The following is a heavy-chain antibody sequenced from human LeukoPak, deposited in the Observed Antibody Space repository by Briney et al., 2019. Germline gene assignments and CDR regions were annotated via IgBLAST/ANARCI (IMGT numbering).Heavy chain of an antibody. D-gene: IGHD5-24*01. J-gene: IGHJ3*02. V-gene: IGHV4-39*07. CDR1: GDSISTSNSY. Sequence: SETLSLTCTVSGDSISTSNSYWGWIRQPPGKGLEWIGSIYYSGSTYYNPSLKSRVTISVDTSKNQFSLKLSSVTAADTAVYYCARDKMATTTRDAFDIWGQGTMVTVSS. CDR2: IYYSGST. CDR3: ARDKMATTTRDAFDI.